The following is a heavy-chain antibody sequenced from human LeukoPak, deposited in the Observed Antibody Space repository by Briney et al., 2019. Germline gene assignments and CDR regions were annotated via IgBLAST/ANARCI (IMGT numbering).Heavy chain of an antibody. D-gene: IGHD1-26*01. CDR2: ISTAGDT. CDR1: GFTFSSYD. V-gene: IGHV3-13*04. Sequence: PGGSLRLSCAASGFTFSSYDMHWVRHATGKGLEWVSGISTAGDTYYAGSVKGRFTISRENAKSSLYLQMNSLRAGDTGVYYCARARTSGTYYFDYWGQGALVTVSS. CDR3: ARARTSGTYYFDY. J-gene: IGHJ4*02.